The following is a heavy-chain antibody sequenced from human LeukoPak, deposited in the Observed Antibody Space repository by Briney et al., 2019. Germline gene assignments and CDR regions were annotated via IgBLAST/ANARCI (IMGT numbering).Heavy chain of an antibody. D-gene: IGHD2-15*01. CDR1: GGSFSGYY. CDR3: ARQDPYYMDV. Sequence: PSETLSLTCAVYGGSFSGYYWSWIRQSPGKGLEWIGEINHSGSTNYNPSLKSRVTMSVDTSKNQFSLKLSSVTAADTAVYYCARQDPYYMDVWGKGTTVTVSS. J-gene: IGHJ6*03. V-gene: IGHV4-34*01. CDR2: INHSGST.